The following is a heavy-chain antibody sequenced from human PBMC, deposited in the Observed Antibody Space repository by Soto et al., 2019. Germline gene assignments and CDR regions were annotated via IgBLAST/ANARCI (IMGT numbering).Heavy chain of an antibody. V-gene: IGHV3-7*03. CDR1: GFTFSSYW. CDR2: IKQDGSEK. J-gene: IGHJ3*02. D-gene: IGHD5-18*01. Sequence: EVQLVESGGGLVQPGGSLRLSCAASGFTFSSYWMSWVHQAPGKGLEWVANIKQDGSEKYYVDSVKGRFTISRDNAKNSLYLQMNSLRAEDTAVYYCARDTRGYSYGDAFDIWGQGTMVTVSS. CDR3: ARDTRGYSYGDAFDI.